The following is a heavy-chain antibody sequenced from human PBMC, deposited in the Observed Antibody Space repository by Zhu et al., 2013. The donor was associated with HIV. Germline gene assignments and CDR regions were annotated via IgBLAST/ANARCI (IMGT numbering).Heavy chain of an antibody. CDR2: IKQDGSEK. J-gene: IGHJ6*02. Sequence: EVQLVESGGGLVQPGGSVRLSCAASGFTFSSYWMSWVRQAPGKGLEWVANIKQDGSEKYYVDSVKGRFTISRDNAKNSLYLQMNSLRAEDTAVLYCARDGEYCTSTSCRDYYYYGMDVWGQGTTVTVS. CDR1: GFTFSSYW. CDR3: ARDGEYCTSTSCRDYYYYGMDV. D-gene: IGHD2-2*01. V-gene: IGHV3-7*01.